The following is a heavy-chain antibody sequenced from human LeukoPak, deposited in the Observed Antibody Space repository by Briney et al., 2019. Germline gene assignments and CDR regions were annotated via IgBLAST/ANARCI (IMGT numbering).Heavy chain of an antibody. V-gene: IGHV4-59*08. CDR1: GGSISSYY. CDR2: IYYSGST. Sequence: SETLSLTCTVSGGSISSYYWNWIRQPPGKGLEWIGYIYYSGSTNYNPTLKSRFTISVDTSKTHFSLKLSSVTAADTAVYYCARSRDYGDYVDHWGQETLVTVSS. CDR3: ARSRDYGDYVDH. J-gene: IGHJ4*02. D-gene: IGHD4-17*01.